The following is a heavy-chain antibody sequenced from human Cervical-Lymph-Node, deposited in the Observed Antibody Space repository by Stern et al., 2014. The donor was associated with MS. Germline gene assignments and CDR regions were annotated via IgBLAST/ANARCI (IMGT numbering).Heavy chain of an antibody. CDR2: IFPVFGTP. Sequence: VQLVESGDEVTKPGSSVKVSCKASGGTFSKFPSSWVRQAPGQGLEWMGGIFPVFGTPTYAQEFRGRVTITAYVSTSTVYMELSSLRSDDTAVYYCALSSETSDRWYSLGYDLWGQGTLVTVSS. D-gene: IGHD6-13*01. CDR3: ALSSETSDRWYSLGYDL. CDR1: GGTFSKFP. V-gene: IGHV1-69*01. J-gene: IGHJ5*02.